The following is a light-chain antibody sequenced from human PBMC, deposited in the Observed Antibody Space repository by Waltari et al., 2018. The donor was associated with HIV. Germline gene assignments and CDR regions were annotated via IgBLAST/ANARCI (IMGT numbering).Light chain of an antibody. V-gene: IGLV1-44*01. CDR2: TKD. J-gene: IGLJ2*01. CDR1: DSNLGTNT. Sequence: QSVLTQPPSASGTPGQTVTISCSGRDSNLGTNTVNWYQQLPGTAPKLLIYTKDQRPSGVPDRCSGSKSGTSASLAISGLQSEDEDMYYCSSWDDSLFGVAFGGGTTVTVL. CDR3: SSWDDSLFGVA.